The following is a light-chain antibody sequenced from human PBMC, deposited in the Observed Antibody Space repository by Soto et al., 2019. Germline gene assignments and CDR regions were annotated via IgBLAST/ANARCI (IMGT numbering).Light chain of an antibody. CDR3: QQYLGIPRT. V-gene: IGKV3-11*01. Sequence: EKVFKQSASALSLSPGERATLSCRASQSVYSYLAWYQQKPGQAPRLLIYGASSRATGIPDRFSGSGSGTDFTLAISSLQAEDVTLYYCQQYLGIPRTFSQGTKVDIK. CDR1: QSVYSY. J-gene: IGKJ1*01. CDR2: GAS.